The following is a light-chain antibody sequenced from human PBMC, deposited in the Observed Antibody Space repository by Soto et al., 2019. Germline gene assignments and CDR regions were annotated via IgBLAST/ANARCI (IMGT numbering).Light chain of an antibody. CDR3: MQSLQTPLT. Sequence: DIVMTQSPLSLPVTPGEPASISCRSSQSLLHTDGYNYLDWFLQKPGQSPQLLIYVASNRASGVPDRFSGSGSGTDFTLKISRVKAEDVGVYYCMQSLQTPLTFGQGTQVAI. V-gene: IGKV2-28*01. CDR1: QSLLHTDGYNY. J-gene: IGKJ1*01. CDR2: VAS.